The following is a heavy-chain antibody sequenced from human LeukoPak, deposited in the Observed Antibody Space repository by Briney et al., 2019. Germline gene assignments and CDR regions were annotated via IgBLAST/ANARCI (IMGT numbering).Heavy chain of an antibody. Sequence: SETLSLTCAVSGGSISSGGYSWSWIRQPPGKGLEWIGYIYHSGSTYYNPSLKSRVTISVDRSKNQFSLKLSSVTAADTAVYYCARAPKREAFDIWGQGTTVTVSS. CDR3: ARAPKREAFDI. V-gene: IGHV4-30-2*01. CDR1: GGSISSGGYS. CDR2: IYHSGST. D-gene: IGHD1-26*01. J-gene: IGHJ3*02.